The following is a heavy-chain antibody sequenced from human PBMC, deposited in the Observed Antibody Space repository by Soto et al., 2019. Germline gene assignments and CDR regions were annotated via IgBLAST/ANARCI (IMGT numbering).Heavy chain of an antibody. CDR3: VKDGYSGYDDLGYYYYYGMDV. CDR1: GFTFSSYA. CDR2: ISSNGGST. J-gene: IGHJ6*02. Sequence: PGGSLRLSCSASGFTFSSYAMHWVRQAPGKGLEYVSAISSNGGSTYYADSVKGRFTISRDNSKNTLYLQMSSLRAEDTAVYYCVKDGYSGYDDLGYYYYYGMDVWGQGTTVTV. V-gene: IGHV3-64D*08. D-gene: IGHD5-12*01.